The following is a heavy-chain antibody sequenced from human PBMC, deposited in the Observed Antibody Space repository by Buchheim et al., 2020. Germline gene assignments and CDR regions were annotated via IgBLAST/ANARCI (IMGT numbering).Heavy chain of an antibody. CDR3: ARPRRLSSERITMVRGVILSLTAAYGMDV. Sequence: QVQLVQSGAEVKKPGASVKVSCKASGYTFTSYYMHWVRQAPGQGLEWMGIINPSGGSTSYAQKFQGRVTMTRDTSTSTVYMELSSLRSEDTAVYYCARPRRLSSERITMVRGVILSLTAAYGMDVWGQGTT. CDR2: INPSGGST. V-gene: IGHV1-46*01. CDR1: GYTFTSYY. J-gene: IGHJ6*02. D-gene: IGHD3-10*01.